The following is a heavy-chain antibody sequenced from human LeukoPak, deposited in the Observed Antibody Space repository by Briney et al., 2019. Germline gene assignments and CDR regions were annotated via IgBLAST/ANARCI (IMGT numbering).Heavy chain of an antibody. D-gene: IGHD3-10*01. V-gene: IGHV3-15*01. J-gene: IGHJ4*02. CDR3: TTDGVLLWFGELYPFDY. Sequence: GGSLRLSCAASGFTFSNAWMSWVRQAPGKGLEWVGRIKSKTDGGTTDYAAPVKGRFAISRDDSKNTLYLQMNSLKTEDTAVYYCTTDGVLLWFGELYPFDYWGQGTLVTVSS. CDR1: GFTFSNAW. CDR2: IKSKTDGGTT.